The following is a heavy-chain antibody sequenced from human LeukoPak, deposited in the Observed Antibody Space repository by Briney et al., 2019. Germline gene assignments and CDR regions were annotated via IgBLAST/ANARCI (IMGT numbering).Heavy chain of an antibody. V-gene: IGHV1-69*05. CDR2: IIPIFGTA. J-gene: IGHJ4*02. Sequence: SVKVSCKASGGTFSSYAISWVRQAPGQGLEWMGGIIPIFGTANYAQKFQGRVTITTDESTSTAYMELSSLRSEDTAVYYCARSLVGGGGGGSYYDYWGQGTLVTVSS. CDR3: ARSLVGGGGGGSYYDY. CDR1: GGTFSSYA. D-gene: IGHD3-10*01.